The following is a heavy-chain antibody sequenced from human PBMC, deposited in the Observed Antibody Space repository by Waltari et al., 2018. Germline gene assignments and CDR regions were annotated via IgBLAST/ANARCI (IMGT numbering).Heavy chain of an antibody. J-gene: IGHJ4*02. CDR3: ARGGGGYDKYYFDL. Sequence: QVPLQESGPGPVKPSQTLTLTCNVSGGSISRPYYWSWIRQAPCNGLEWIGYVYQSGSTLYKPTLNNRVTMSVDRSKNQFSLRLTSLTAADTAVYFCARGGGGYDKYYFDLWGQGTLVTVSS. V-gene: IGHV4-30-4*01. CDR2: VYQSGST. D-gene: IGHD5-12*01. CDR1: GGSISRPYY.